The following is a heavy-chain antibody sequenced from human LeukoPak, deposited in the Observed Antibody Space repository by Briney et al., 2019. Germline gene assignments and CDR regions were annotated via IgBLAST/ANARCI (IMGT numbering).Heavy chain of an antibody. V-gene: IGHV3-21*01. CDR2: ISSSSSYI. Sequence: PGGSLRLSCAASGFTFSSYSMNWGRHAPGKGLEWVSSISSSSSYIYYADSVKGRFTISRGNAKNSLYLQMNSLRAEDTAVYYCARGGDYSNYWFDPWGQGTLVTVSS. D-gene: IGHD4-11*01. CDR1: GFTFSSYS. J-gene: IGHJ5*02. CDR3: ARGGDYSNYWFDP.